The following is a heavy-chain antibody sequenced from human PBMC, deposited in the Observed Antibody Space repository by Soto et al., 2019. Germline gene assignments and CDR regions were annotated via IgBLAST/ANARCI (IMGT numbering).Heavy chain of an antibody. V-gene: IGHV4-31*03. J-gene: IGHJ4*02. Sequence: SETLSLTCTVSGGSIRSGSEGNNWSWIRQSPGKGLEWIGYIYYSGSTYYNPSLKSRVTISVDTSKNQFSLKLYSVTAADTAVYYCARDPSPGAHYFDYWGQGILVTVSS. CDR3: ARDPSPGAHYFDY. CDR2: IYYSGST. CDR1: GGSIRSGSEGNN.